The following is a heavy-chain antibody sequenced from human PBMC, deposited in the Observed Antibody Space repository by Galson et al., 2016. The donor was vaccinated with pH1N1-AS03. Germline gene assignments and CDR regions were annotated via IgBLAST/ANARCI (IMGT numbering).Heavy chain of an antibody. CDR2: ISRSSTYI. D-gene: IGHD2-2*01. CDR1: GFTFSGYS. J-gene: IGHJ4*02. Sequence: SLRLSCAASGFTFSGYSMNWFRQAPGKGLEWVSSISRSSTYIYYADSVKGRFPISRDNAKNSLFLQMHSLRAEDTAGDYCAGTFPGLVVVVAAAMQEGPDYWGQGTLVTVSS. CDR3: AGTFPGLVVVVAAAMQEGPDY. V-gene: IGHV3-21*03.